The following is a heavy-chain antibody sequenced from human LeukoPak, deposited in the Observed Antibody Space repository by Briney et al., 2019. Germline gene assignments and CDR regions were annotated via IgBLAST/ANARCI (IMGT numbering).Heavy chain of an antibody. CDR2: VDPEDGET. Sequence: GASVKVSCKASGYTFTDYYMHWVQQAPGKGLEWMGRVDPEDGETIYAEKFQGRVTITADTSTDTAYMELSSLRSEDTAVYYCATDTGYCSSTSCRMVPHYYYYYMDVWGKGTTVTVSS. J-gene: IGHJ6*03. CDR1: GYTFTDYY. CDR3: ATDTGYCSSTSCRMVPHYYYYYMDV. D-gene: IGHD2-2*01. V-gene: IGHV1-69-2*01.